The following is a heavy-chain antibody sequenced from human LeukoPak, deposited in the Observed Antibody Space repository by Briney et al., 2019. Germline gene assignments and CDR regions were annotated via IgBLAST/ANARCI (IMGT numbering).Heavy chain of an antibody. J-gene: IGHJ4*02. V-gene: IGHV4-34*01. Sequence: SETLSLTCAVYGGSFSGYYWSWIRQPPGKGLEWLGEINHSGSTNYNPSLKSRVTISVDTSKNQFSLKLSSVTAADTAVYYCARLVRGSGAQQLAQGYYFDYWGQGTLVTVSS. CDR2: INHSGST. CDR1: GGSFSGYY. CDR3: ARLVRGSGAQQLAQGYYFDY. D-gene: IGHD6-13*01.